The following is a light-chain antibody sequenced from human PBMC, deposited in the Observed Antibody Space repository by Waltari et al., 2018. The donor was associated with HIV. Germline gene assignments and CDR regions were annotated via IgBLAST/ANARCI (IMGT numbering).Light chain of an antibody. J-gene: IGLJ1*01. Sequence: SYVVTQPPSVSVAPGQTARITCGGNNIGRKSVPWYQQKPGQSPVLVVYDDSDRPSGIPERFSGSNSGNTATLTISRVEAGDEADYYCQVWESSSETYVFGTGTMVTVL. V-gene: IGLV3-21*02. CDR2: DDS. CDR1: NIGRKS. CDR3: QVWESSSETYV.